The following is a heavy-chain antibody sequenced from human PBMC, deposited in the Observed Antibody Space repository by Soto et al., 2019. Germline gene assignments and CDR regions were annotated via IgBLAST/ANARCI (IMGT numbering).Heavy chain of an antibody. V-gene: IGHV1-69*13. D-gene: IGHD5-12*01. CDR3: ARDRRVATGWFDP. J-gene: IGHJ5*02. Sequence: SVKVSCKASGGTFSSYAISWVRQAPGQGLEWMGGIIPIFGTANYAQKFQGRVTITADESTSTAYMELSSLRSEDTAVYYCARDRRVATGWFDPWGQGTLVTVSS. CDR2: IIPIFGTA. CDR1: GGTFSSYA.